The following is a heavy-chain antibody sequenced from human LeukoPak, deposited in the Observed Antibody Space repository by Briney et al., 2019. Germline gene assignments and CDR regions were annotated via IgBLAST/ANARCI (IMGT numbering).Heavy chain of an antibody. CDR3: ATGSGYYYTH. CDR1: GFTFSNYG. V-gene: IGHV3-33*01. Sequence: PETSLRLSCAASGFTFSNYGMHWVRQAPGKGLEWVAVAYDDRSNQYYADSVKGRFTISRDNSKNTLYVQMNSLRAEDTAVYFCATGSGYYYTHWGQGTLVTVSS. CDR2: AYDDRSNQ. J-gene: IGHJ4*02. D-gene: IGHD3-22*01.